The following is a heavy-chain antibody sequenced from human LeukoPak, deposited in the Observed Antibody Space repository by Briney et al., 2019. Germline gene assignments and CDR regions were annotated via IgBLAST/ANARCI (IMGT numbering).Heavy chain of an antibody. CDR1: GFTFSTYT. J-gene: IGHJ4*02. Sequence: PGRSLRLSCAASGFTFSTYTMHWVRQAPGKGLEWVAVISYDGSDKYYADSVKGRFTISRDNSKNTLYLQMNSLRAEDTAPYYCARDEEEYQLPMGIFDYWGQGTLVTVSS. CDR3: ARDEEEYQLPMGIFDY. V-gene: IGHV3-30*04. D-gene: IGHD2-2*01. CDR2: ISYDGSDK.